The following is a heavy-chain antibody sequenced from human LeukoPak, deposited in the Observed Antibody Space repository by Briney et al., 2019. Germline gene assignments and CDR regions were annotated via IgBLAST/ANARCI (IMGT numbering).Heavy chain of an antibody. J-gene: IGHJ5*02. CDR3: ARDREYYGSGSHNWFDP. CDR1: GYTFTGYY. Sequence: ASVKVSCKASGYTFTGYYMHWVRQAPGQGLEWMGWINPNSGGTNYAQKFQGRVTMTRDTSISTAYMELSRLRSDDTAVYYCARDREYYGSGSHNWFDPWGQGTLVTVSS. CDR2: INPNSGGT. V-gene: IGHV1-2*02. D-gene: IGHD3-10*01.